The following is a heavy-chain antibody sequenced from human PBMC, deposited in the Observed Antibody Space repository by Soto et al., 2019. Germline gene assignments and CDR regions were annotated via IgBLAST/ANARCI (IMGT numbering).Heavy chain of an antibody. CDR3: ARDRILWWLQPRNGDYYYYYGMDV. D-gene: IGHD2-21*01. CDR2: ISSSSSTI. V-gene: IGHV3-48*02. Sequence: GGSLRLSCAASGFTFSSYSMNWVRQAPGKGLEWVSCISSSSSTIYYADSVKGRFTISRDNAKNSLYLQMNSLRDEDTAVYYCARDRILWWLQPRNGDYYYYYGMDVWGQGTTVTVSS. J-gene: IGHJ6*02. CDR1: GFTFSSYS.